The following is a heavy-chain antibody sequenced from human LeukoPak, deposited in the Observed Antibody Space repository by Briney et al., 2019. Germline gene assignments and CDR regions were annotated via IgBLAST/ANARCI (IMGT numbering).Heavy chain of an antibody. CDR3: AREIRDSSSWYYYYYYMDV. Sequence: ASVKVSCKASGYTFTGYYMDWVRQAPGQGLEWMGWINPNSGGTNYAQKFQGRVTMTRDTSISTAYMELSRLRSDDTAVYYCAREIRDSSSWYYYYYYMDVWGKGTTVTVSS. CDR1: GYTFTGYY. V-gene: IGHV1-2*02. J-gene: IGHJ6*03. CDR2: INPNSGGT. D-gene: IGHD6-13*01.